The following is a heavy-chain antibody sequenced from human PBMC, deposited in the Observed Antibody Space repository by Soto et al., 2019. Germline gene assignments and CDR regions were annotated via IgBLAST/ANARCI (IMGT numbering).Heavy chain of an antibody. CDR2: IKQDGSEK. V-gene: IGHV3-7*01. J-gene: IGHJ4*02. Sequence: GGSLRLSCAASGFTFSSYWMSWVRQAPGKGLEWVANIKQDGSEKYYVDSVKGRFTISRDNAKNSLYLQMNSLRAEDTAVYYCARDLWPIAAAGTPFDYWGQGTLVTVSS. CDR3: ARDLWPIAAAGTPFDY. CDR1: GFTFSSYW. D-gene: IGHD6-13*01.